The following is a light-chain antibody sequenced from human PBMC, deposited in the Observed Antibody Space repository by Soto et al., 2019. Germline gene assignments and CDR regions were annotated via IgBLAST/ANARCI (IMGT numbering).Light chain of an antibody. V-gene: IGLV1-40*01. J-gene: IGLJ3*02. Sequence: QPVLTQPPSVSGAPGQRVTISCTGSSSNIGAGYDVHWYQQLPGTAPKLLIYGNSNRPSGVPDRFSGSKSGTSASLAITGLQAEDEADYYCQSYDSSVTGSWVFGGGTKLTVL. CDR3: QSYDSSVTGSWV. CDR2: GNS. CDR1: SSNIGAGYD.